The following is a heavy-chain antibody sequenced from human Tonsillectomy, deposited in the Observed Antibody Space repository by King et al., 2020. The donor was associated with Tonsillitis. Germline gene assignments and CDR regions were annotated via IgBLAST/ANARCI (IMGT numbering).Heavy chain of an antibody. Sequence: QLQESGPGLVKTSETLSLICTVSGGVISSYSWSLIRQPPGKGLEWIGDIFSSGSTHYNPSLKSPVTISVETSKNQSSLKRRSVTAADTAVYYCARIERIAVAGRWFDPWGQGTLVTVSS. D-gene: IGHD6-19*01. V-gene: IGHV4-59*08. CDR1: GGVISSYS. CDR2: IFSSGST. CDR3: ARIERIAVAGRWFDP. J-gene: IGHJ5*02.